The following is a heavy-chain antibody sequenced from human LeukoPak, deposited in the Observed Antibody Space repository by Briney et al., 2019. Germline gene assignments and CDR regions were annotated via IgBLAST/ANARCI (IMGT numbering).Heavy chain of an antibody. J-gene: IGHJ5*02. V-gene: IGHV1-2*02. Sequence: ASVKVSCKASGYTFTGYYMHWVRQAPGQGLEWMGWINPNSGGTNYAQKFQGRVIMTRDTSISTAYMELSRLRSDDTAVYYCARGGFYSSGWYAGGVNWFDPWGQGTLVTVCS. CDR3: ARGGFYSSGWYAGGVNWFDP. D-gene: IGHD6-19*01. CDR1: GYTFTGYY. CDR2: INPNSGGT.